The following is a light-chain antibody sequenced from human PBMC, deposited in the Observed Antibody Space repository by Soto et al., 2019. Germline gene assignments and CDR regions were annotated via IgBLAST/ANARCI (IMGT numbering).Light chain of an antibody. J-gene: IGKJ5*01. V-gene: IGKV1-39*01. CDR3: QQGHSNPIT. CDR2: AAS. Sequence: DIQMTQSLASLSASVGDRVTITCRASQSISNHLNWYQQKPGKVPKPLIYAASSLQSGVPSRFSGSGSGTDFTLTISSLQPEDFATYYCQQGHSNPITFGQATRLEIK. CDR1: QSISNH.